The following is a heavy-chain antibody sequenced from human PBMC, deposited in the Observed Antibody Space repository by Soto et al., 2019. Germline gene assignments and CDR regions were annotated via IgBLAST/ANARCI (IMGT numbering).Heavy chain of an antibody. CDR1: GFTFSSYD. V-gene: IGHV3-13*04. J-gene: IGHJ4*02. D-gene: IGHD1-1*01. CDR2: TGTAGDT. Sequence: PGGSLRLSCAASGFTFSSYDMHWVRQATGKGLEWVSGTGTAGDTYYSGSVKGRFTISRENAKNSLYLQMNSLRDGDTAVYYCERATVATPYYFDYWGKGTRVPVSS. CDR3: ERATVATPYYFDY.